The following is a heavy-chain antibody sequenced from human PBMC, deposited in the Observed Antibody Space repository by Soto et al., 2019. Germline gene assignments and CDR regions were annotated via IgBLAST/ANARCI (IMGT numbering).Heavy chain of an antibody. CDR2: ISGSGGST. CDR1: GFTFSSYA. Sequence: GGSLRLSCAASGFTFSSYAMSWVRQAPGKGLEWVSAISGSGGSTYYADSVKGRFSISRDNSKNTLYLQMNSLRAEDTAVYYCAIQGRYSSSWYFYFGYWGQGTLVTVSS. V-gene: IGHV3-23*01. D-gene: IGHD6-13*01. J-gene: IGHJ4*02. CDR3: AIQGRYSSSWYFYFGY.